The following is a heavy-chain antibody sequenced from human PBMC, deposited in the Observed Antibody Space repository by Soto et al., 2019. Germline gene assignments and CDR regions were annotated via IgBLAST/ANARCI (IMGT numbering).Heavy chain of an antibody. D-gene: IGHD4-17*01. CDR1: GFAFSGYD. CDR3: AGEYGVKSGTFDF. CDR2: ISYDGSNK. J-gene: IGHJ3*01. Sequence: QVQLVESGGGVVQPGRSLRLSCAASGFAFSGYDMHWVRQAPGRGLDWVAVISYDGSNKDYADSVKGRFTISRDNSKNTLYLQMNSLRGEDTAVYYCAGEYGVKSGTFDFWGQGTMVTASS. V-gene: IGHV3-33*05.